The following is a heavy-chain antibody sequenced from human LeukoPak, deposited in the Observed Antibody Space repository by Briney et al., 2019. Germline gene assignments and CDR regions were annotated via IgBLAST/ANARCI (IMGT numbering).Heavy chain of an antibody. CDR3: ARDHSLWFGEPHVEGNFDY. J-gene: IGHJ4*02. CDR1: GYTFTSYG. CDR2: ISAYNGNT. Sequence: ASVKVSCKASGYTFTSYGISWVRQAPGQGLEWMGWISAYNGNTNYAQKLQGRVTMTTDTSTSTAYVELRSLRSDDTAVYYCARDHSLWFGEPHVEGNFDYWGQGTLVTVSS. V-gene: IGHV1-18*01. D-gene: IGHD3-10*01.